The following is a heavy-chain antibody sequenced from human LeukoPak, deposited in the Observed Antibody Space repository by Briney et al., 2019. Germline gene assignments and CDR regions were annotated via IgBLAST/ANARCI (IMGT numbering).Heavy chain of an antibody. V-gene: IGHV4-59*01. CDR3: AREGRIAAADNAFDI. CDR2: IYYSGST. J-gene: IGHJ3*02. D-gene: IGHD6-13*01. Sequence: SETLSLTCTVSGGSISSYYWSWIRRPPGKGLEWVGYIYYSGSTNYNPSLKSRVTISVDTSKNQFSLKLSSVTAADTAVYYCAREGRIAAADNAFDIWGQGTMVTVSS. CDR1: GGSISSYY.